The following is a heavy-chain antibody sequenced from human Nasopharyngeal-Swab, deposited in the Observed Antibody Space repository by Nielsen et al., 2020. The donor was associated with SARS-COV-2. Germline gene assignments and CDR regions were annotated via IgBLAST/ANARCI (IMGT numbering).Heavy chain of an antibody. Sequence: ASVQVSCKASGYTFTRYAMNWVRQAPGQGLEWMGWINTNTGNPTYAQGFTGRFVFSLDTSVSTAYLQISSLKAEDTAVYYCARPGWEPYTYYYYGMDVWGQGTTVTVSS. J-gene: IGHJ6*02. V-gene: IGHV7-4-1*02. CDR1: GYTFTRYA. D-gene: IGHD1-26*01. CDR2: INTNTGNP. CDR3: ARPGWEPYTYYYYGMDV.